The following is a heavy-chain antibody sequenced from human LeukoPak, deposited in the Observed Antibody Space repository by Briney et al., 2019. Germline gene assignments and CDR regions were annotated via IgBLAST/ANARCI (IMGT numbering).Heavy chain of an antibody. Sequence: GGSLRLSCAASRFTFISYAMNWVRQAPGKGLESVSSISSSSSYIYYADSVKGRFTISRDNAKNSLYLQLNSLRAEDTAVYYCARDPRSIWSSGNLPGWFDPWGQGTLVTVSS. V-gene: IGHV3-21*01. D-gene: IGHD3-22*01. J-gene: IGHJ5*02. CDR2: ISSSSSYI. CDR1: RFTFISYA. CDR3: ARDPRSIWSSGNLPGWFDP.